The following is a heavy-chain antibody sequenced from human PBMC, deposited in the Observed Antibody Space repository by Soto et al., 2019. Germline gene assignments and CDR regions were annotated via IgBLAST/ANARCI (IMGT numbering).Heavy chain of an antibody. CDR3: ARGEQRQQLVQGSYYYYGMDV. CDR1: GYTFTGYY. Sequence: ASVKVSCKXSGYTFTGYYMHWVRQAPGQGLEWMGWINPNSGGTNYAQKFQGRVTMTRDTSISTAYMELSRLTSDDTAVDYCARGEQRQQLVQGSYYYYGMDVWGQGTTVTVSS. D-gene: IGHD6-13*01. J-gene: IGHJ6*02. V-gene: IGHV1-2*02. CDR2: INPNSGGT.